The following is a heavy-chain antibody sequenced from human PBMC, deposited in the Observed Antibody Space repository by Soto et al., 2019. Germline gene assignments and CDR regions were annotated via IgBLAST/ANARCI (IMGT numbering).Heavy chain of an antibody. CDR2: INSDGTTI. V-gene: IGHV3-74*01. Sequence: EVQLVESGGGLVQPGGSLRLSCAASGFSFSNYCMHWVRQAPGKGLVWVSRINSDGTTINYADSVKGRFTISRDNAKNTLYLQMKSMRAGETGVYYCSRLPYWGQGTLVTVSS. J-gene: IGHJ4*02. CDR3: SRLPY. CDR1: GFSFSNYC.